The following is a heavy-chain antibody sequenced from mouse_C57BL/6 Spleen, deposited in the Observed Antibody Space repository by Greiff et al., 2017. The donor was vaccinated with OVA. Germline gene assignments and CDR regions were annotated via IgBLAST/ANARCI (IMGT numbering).Heavy chain of an antibody. V-gene: IGHV1-82*01. D-gene: IGHD1-1*01. Sequence: QVQLQQSGPELVKPGASVKIFCKASGYAFSSSWMNWVKQRPGKGLEWIGRIYPGDGDTNYNGKFKGKATLTADKSSSTAYMQLSSLTSEDSAVYFCAREDTTVVADAYWGQGTLVTVSA. CDR1: GYAFSSSW. CDR2: IYPGDGDT. CDR3: AREDTTVVADAY. J-gene: IGHJ3*01.